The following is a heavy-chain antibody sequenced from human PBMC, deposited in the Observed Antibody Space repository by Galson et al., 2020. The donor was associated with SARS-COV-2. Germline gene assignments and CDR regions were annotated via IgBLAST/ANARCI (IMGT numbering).Heavy chain of an antibody. CDR2: ISSGSDYI. Sequence: GGSLRLSCAVSGFTFSSYTMTWVRQAPGKGLEWVSSISSGSDYIDNADSVKGRFTISRDNAKNSLYLQMNSLRAEDTAVYYCAREASWAMFAMDVCGQGPTVTVSS. V-gene: IGHV3-21*01. J-gene: IGHJ6*02. CDR3: AREASWAMFAMDV. D-gene: IGHD3-10*02. CDR1: GFTFSSYT.